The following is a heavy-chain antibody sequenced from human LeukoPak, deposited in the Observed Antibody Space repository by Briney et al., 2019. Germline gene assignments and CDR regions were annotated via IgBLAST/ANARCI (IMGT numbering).Heavy chain of an antibody. V-gene: IGHV1-46*01. CDR3: ARDYKRVPAAAVNFDY. Sequence: ASVKVSCKASGYTFTSYYMHWVRQAPGQGLEWMGIINPSGGSTSYAQEFQGRVTMTRDMSTSTVYMELSSLRSEDTAVYYCARDYKRVPAAAVNFDYWGQGALVTVSS. J-gene: IGHJ4*02. D-gene: IGHD2-2*01. CDR1: GYTFTSYY. CDR2: INPSGGST.